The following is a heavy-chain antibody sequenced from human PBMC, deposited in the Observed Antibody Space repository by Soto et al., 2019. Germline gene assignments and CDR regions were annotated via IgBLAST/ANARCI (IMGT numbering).Heavy chain of an antibody. CDR1: GFTFSSYG. CDR2: IWYDGSNK. CDR3: ARDISVSAPPDAFDI. D-gene: IGHD1-20*01. J-gene: IGHJ3*02. Sequence: QVQLVESGGGVVQPGRSLRLSCAASGFTFSSYGMHWVRQAPGKGLEWVAVIWYDGSNKYYADSVKGRFTISRDNSKNTLYLQMNSLRAEDTAVYYCARDISVSAPPDAFDIWGQGTMVTVSS. V-gene: IGHV3-33*01.